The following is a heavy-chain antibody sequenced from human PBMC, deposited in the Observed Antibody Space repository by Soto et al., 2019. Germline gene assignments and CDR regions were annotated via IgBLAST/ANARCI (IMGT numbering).Heavy chain of an antibody. D-gene: IGHD3-9*01. J-gene: IGHJ6*02. Sequence: QVQLQESGPGLVKPSQTLSLTCTVSGCSISSGDYFWSWIRQSPGKGLQWIGYISSIGSTYYNPSLKSRVSVSRDTSKNQFSLKLSSVTTTDTAAYYCARGLVIRPYYYHGMDVWGQGTTVTVSS. CDR1: GCSISSGDYF. CDR2: ISSIGST. CDR3: ARGLVIRPYYYHGMDV. V-gene: IGHV4-30-4*01.